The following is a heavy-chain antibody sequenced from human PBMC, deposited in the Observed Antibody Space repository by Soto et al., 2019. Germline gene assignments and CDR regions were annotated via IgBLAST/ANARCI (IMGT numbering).Heavy chain of an antibody. D-gene: IGHD1-26*01. CDR1: GNTFTSYD. CDR3: ARGGRISGVY. Sequence: QVQLVQSGAEVKKPGASVKVSCKASGNTFTSYDINWVRQATGQGLEWMGWMDPNSGNTGYVQKFQGRVTMTRNTSKTTAYRALSSRRSEDTALYYCARGGRISGVYWGQGTLVTLSS. V-gene: IGHV1-8*01. J-gene: IGHJ4*02. CDR2: MDPNSGNT.